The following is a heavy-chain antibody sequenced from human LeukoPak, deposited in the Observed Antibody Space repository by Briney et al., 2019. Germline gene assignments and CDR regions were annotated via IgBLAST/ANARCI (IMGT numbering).Heavy chain of an antibody. V-gene: IGHV3-15*01. CDR1: GFTFSNAW. J-gene: IGHJ3*02. D-gene: IGHD2-15*01. CDR2: IKSKTDGGTT. Sequence: GGSLRLSCAASGFTFSNAWMSWVRQAPGKGLEWVGRIKSKTDGGTTDYAAPVKGRFTISRDDSKNTLYLQMNSRKTEDTAVYYCTTESGPDAFDIWGQGTMVTVSS. CDR3: TTESGPDAFDI.